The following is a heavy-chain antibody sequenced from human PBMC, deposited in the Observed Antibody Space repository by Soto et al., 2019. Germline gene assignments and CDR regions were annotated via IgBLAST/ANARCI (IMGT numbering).Heavy chain of an antibody. Sequence: EVQLLESGGGLVQPGGSLRLSCAASGFTFSNYAMSWVRQTPGKGLEWVYTISGGGGNTYYPDSVKGRFTISRDNSKDTVYLQMNSLRAEDTAIYYCAKERLGRGADYWGQGALVTVTS. V-gene: IGHV3-23*01. CDR3: AKERLGRGADY. J-gene: IGHJ4*02. CDR2: ISGGGGNT. CDR1: GFTFSNYA.